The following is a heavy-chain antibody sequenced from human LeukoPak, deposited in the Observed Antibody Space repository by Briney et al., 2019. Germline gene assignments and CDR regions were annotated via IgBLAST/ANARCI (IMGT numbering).Heavy chain of an antibody. Sequence: ASVKVSCKASGGTIKSHAINWVRQAPGQGLEWMGGITPFFPATNYAQKFQGRVTITADESTSTVYMELSSLRSEDTAVYYCARMVGYSYSDYWGQGTLVTVS. D-gene: IGHD5-18*01. CDR1: GGTIKSHA. CDR3: ARMVGYSYSDY. CDR2: ITPFFPAT. J-gene: IGHJ4*02. V-gene: IGHV1-69*13.